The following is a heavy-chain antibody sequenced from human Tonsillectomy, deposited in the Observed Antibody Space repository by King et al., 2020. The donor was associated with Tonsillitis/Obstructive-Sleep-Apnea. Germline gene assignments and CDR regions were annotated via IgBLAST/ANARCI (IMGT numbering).Heavy chain of an antibody. V-gene: IGHV3-21*01. J-gene: IGHJ6*03. CDR1: GFTFSSYS. CDR2: ISSSSSYI. CDR3: ARAEYYDFWSGYYRGGDYYYYMDV. Sequence: VQLVESVGGLVKPGGSLRLSCAASGFTFSSYSMNWVRQAPGKGLEWVSSISSSSSYIYYADSVKGRFTISRDNAKNSLYLQMNSLRAEDTAVYYCARAEYYDFWSGYYRGGDYYYYMDVWGKGTTVTVSS. D-gene: IGHD3-3*01.